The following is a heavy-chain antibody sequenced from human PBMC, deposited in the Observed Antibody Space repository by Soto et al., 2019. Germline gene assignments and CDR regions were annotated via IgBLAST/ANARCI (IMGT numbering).Heavy chain of an antibody. D-gene: IGHD3-10*01. V-gene: IGHV2-5*05. CDR3: AHLITMVRGVRRRFPDY. CDR2: IYWDDDK. Sequence: QITLKESGPPLVKPTQTLTLTCTFSGFSLSTSGVGVGWIRQPPGKALEWLALIYWDDDKRYGPSLKSRLTITKDTSKNQVVLTMTNMDPVDTATYYCAHLITMVRGVRRRFPDYWGQGTLVTVSS. CDR1: GFSLSTSGVG. J-gene: IGHJ4*02.